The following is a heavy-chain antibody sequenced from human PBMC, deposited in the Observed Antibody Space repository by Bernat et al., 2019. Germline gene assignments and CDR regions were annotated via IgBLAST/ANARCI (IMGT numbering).Heavy chain of an antibody. J-gene: IGHJ6*02. CDR1: GGSISSSSYY. CDR2: IYYSGST. CDR3: ARQAYYDFWSGYYGDYYYGMDV. Sequence: QLQLQESGPGLVKPSETLSLTCTVSGGSISSSSYYWGWIRQPPGKGLEWIGSIYYSGSTYYNPSLKSRVTISVDTSKNQFSLKLSSVTAADTAVYHCARQAYYDFWSGYYGDYYYGMDVWGQGTTVTVSS. V-gene: IGHV4-39*01. D-gene: IGHD3-3*01.